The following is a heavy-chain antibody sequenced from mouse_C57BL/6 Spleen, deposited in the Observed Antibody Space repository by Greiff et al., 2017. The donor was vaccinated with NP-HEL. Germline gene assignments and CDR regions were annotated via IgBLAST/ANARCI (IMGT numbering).Heavy chain of an antibody. V-gene: IGHV1-63*01. CDR3: ARAGDYAMDY. CDR1: GYTFTNYW. CDR2: IYPGGGYT. J-gene: IGHJ4*01. Sequence: QVQLQQSGAELVRPGTSVKMSCKASGYTFTNYWIGWAKQRPGHGLEWIGDIYPGGGYTNYNEKFKGKAILTADKSSSTAYMQFSSLTSEDSAIYYCARAGDYAMDYWGQGTSVTVSS.